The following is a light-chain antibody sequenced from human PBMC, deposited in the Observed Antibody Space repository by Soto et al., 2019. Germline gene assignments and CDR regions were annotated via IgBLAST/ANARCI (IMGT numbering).Light chain of an antibody. V-gene: IGKV3-20*01. Sequence: DIVLTQSPDTLPLSPGERATLSCRASESVSSNYLAWYQQKPGQAPRLLIYGASTRATGIPDRFSGSGSGIDFTLSISRLEPEDFAVYYCQQYGSSSYTFGQGTRLEIK. CDR2: GAS. CDR1: ESVSSNY. CDR3: QQYGSSSYT. J-gene: IGKJ2*01.